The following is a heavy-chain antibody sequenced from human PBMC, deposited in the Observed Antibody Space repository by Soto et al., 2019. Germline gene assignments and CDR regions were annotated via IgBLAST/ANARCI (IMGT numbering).Heavy chain of an antibody. J-gene: IGHJ4*02. Sequence: LNASETLSLTCAVSGGSFSGYIWTWIRQTPGKGLQWIGQINHSGSSIYNPSLKNRVTISTMSNNKFSLELSSVTAADTAVYYCTRGLFSGSSYSGSWYYFDSWGQGTMVTVSS. CDR2: INHSGSS. CDR3: TRGLFSGSSYSGSWYYFDS. V-gene: IGHV4-34*01. CDR1: GGSFSGYI. D-gene: IGHD1-26*01.